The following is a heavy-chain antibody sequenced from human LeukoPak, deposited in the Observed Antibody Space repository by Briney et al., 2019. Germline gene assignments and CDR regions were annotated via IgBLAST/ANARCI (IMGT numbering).Heavy chain of an antibody. D-gene: IGHD2-21*01. CDR1: GFTFSSYS. Sequence: GGSLRLSCAASGFTFSSYSMNWVRQAPGKGLEWVSSISSSSSYIYYADSVKGRFTISRDNSKNTLYLQMNSLRAEDAAVYYCARAPVTSCRGAYCYPFDYWGQGTLVTVS. CDR2: ISSSSSYI. J-gene: IGHJ4*02. CDR3: ARAPVTSCRGAYCYPFDY. V-gene: IGHV3-21*04.